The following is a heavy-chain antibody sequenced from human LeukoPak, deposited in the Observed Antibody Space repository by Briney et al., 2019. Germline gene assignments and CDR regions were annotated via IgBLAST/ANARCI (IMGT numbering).Heavy chain of an antibody. CDR1: GFTFSSYS. CDR3: ARGIRITIFGVANYYMDV. Sequence: PGGSLRLSCAASGFTFSSYSMNWVRQAPGKGLEWVSSISSSSSHIYYADSVKGRFTISRDNAKSSLYLQMNSLRAEDTAVYYCARGIRITIFGVANYYMDVWGKGTTVTVSS. CDR2: ISSSSSHI. D-gene: IGHD3-3*01. J-gene: IGHJ6*03. V-gene: IGHV3-21*04.